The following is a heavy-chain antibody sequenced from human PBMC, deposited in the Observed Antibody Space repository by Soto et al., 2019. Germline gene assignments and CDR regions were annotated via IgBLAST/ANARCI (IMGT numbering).Heavy chain of an antibody. Sequence: QVQLVESGGGVVQPERSLRLSCAASGFTFSRYGMHWVRQTPGKGLEWVAVISDNGSDKYYGDSVKGRFTISRDNSKNTRDLQMNSLRAEDTAVYFCARDPFGQTYPVVYDYWGQGTLVTVSS. V-gene: IGHV3-30*03. D-gene: IGHD3-3*01. CDR2: ISDNGSDK. J-gene: IGHJ4*02. CDR3: ARDPFGQTYPVVYDY. CDR1: GFTFSRYG.